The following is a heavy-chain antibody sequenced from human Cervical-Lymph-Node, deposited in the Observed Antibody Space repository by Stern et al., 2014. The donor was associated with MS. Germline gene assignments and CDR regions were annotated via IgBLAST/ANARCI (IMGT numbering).Heavy chain of an antibody. CDR1: GFTFSSYG. D-gene: IGHD1-26*01. J-gene: IGHJ4*02. Sequence: VQLVESGGGVVQPGRSLRLSCAASGFTFSSYGMHWVRQAPGKGLEWVAVIWYDGSNKYYADSVKGRFTISRDNSKNTLYLQMNSLRAEDPAVYYCARDRFSIVGTLDYWGQGTLVTVSS. CDR3: ARDRFSIVGTLDY. V-gene: IGHV3-33*01. CDR2: IWYDGSNK.